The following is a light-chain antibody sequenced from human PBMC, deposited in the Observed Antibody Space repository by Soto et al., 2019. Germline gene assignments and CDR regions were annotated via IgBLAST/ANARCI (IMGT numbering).Light chain of an antibody. V-gene: IGKV1-39*01. CDR2: AAS. CDR1: QSISPY. Sequence: DIQMTPSPSSLSASVGDRVTITCRASQSISPYFNCYQQKPGKDSKFLMSAASTSHTSVPPRFIYSGSRKDFALSISCLQPEDFATNYCQQSFTPPYTFDQGNKVEIK. CDR3: QQSFTPPYT. J-gene: IGKJ2*01.